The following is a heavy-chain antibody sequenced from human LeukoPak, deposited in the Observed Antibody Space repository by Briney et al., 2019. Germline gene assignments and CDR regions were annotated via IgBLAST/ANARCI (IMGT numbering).Heavy chain of an antibody. D-gene: IGHD5-24*01. V-gene: IGHV1-69*04. CDR3: ASWSNPRDGPLVDV. CDR2: IIPILGIA. CDR1: GGTFSSYA. J-gene: IGHJ6*02. Sequence: GASVKVSCKASGGTFSSYAISWVRQAPGQGLEWMGRIIPILGIANYAQKFQGRVTITADKSTSTAYMELSSLRSEDTAVYYCASWSNPRDGPLVDVWGQGTTVTVSS.